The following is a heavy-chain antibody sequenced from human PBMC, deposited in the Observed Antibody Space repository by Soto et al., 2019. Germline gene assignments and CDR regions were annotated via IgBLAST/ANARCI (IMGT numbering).Heavy chain of an antibody. D-gene: IGHD6-19*01. CDR3: ARAVDGTGDY. CDR2: ISSGSTI. J-gene: IGHJ4*02. Sequence: QVQLVESGGGLVKPGGSLRLSCAASGFTFSDYYMSWIRQAPGKGLEWVSYISSGSTIYYADSVKGRFTISRDNAKNSLYLQMNRLRAEDTAVYYCARAVDGTGDYWGQGTLVTVSS. V-gene: IGHV3-11*01. CDR1: GFTFSDYY.